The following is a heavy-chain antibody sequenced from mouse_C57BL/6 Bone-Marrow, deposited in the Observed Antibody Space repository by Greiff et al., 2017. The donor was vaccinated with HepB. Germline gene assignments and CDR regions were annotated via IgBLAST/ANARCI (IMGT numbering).Heavy chain of an antibody. CDR1: GYTFTSYW. CDR2: INPSNGGT. V-gene: IGHV1-53*01. CDR3: ARRTTVVAHWYFDV. J-gene: IGHJ1*03. Sequence: QVQLQQPGTELVKPGASVKLSCKASGYTFTSYWMHWVKQRPGQGLEWIGNINPSNGGTNYNEKFKSKATLTVDKSSSTAYMQLRNLTSEDSAVYYSARRTTVVAHWYFDVWGTGTTVTVSS. D-gene: IGHD1-1*01.